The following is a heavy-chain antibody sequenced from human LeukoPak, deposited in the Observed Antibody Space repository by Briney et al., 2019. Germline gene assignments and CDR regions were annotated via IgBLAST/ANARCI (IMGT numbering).Heavy chain of an antibody. D-gene: IGHD5-12*01. CDR3: ARYSGYDSFDY. J-gene: IGHJ4*02. V-gene: IGHV4-4*07. CDR2: IYTSGST. Sequence: SETLSLTRTVPRGSISSYYWTWMRQPAGKGLEWIGRIYTSGSTDYNPSLKSRVTMSVDTSKNQFSLKLTSVTAADTAVYYCARYSGYDSFDYWGQGTLVTVSS. CDR1: RGSISSYY.